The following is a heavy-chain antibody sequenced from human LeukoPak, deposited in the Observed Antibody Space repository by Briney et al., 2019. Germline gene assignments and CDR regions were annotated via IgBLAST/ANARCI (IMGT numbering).Heavy chain of an antibody. D-gene: IGHD2-2*01. CDR2: VSYDGTTE. Sequence: GGSLRLSCSASGFTFNYYGMHWVRQAPGKGLEWVAVVSYDGTTEYYADSVKGRFTISRDNSKNTLYLQMNSLRAEDTAVYYCAKTLGISTDYYYYGMDVWGQGTTVTVS. CDR1: GFTFNYYG. CDR3: AKTLGISTDYYYYGMDV. J-gene: IGHJ6*02. V-gene: IGHV3-30*18.